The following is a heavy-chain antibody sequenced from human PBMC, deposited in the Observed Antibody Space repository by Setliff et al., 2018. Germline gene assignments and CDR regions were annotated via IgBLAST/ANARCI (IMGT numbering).Heavy chain of an antibody. V-gene: IGHV4-4*07. D-gene: IGHD3-3*01. CDR3: ARERQGGFLEWSPFDS. CDR1: GASISSHY. J-gene: IGHJ4*02. Sequence: SETLSLTCTVSGASISSHYWTWIRQPAGKGLQWIGRVYSDGETDYSPSLKSRVTISVDKSNNQFSLNLKSMTAADTALYFCARERQGGFLEWSPFDSWGQGILVTVSS. CDR2: VYSDGET.